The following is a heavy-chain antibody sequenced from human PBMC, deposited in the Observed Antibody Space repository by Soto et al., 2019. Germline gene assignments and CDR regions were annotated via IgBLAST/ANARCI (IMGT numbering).Heavy chain of an antibody. CDR1: GGSISSGGYS. CDR2: IYHSGST. J-gene: IGHJ4*02. V-gene: IGHV4-30-2*01. CDR3: ARTTYYYDSSGYYVPLHYFDY. Sequence: PSETLSLTXAVSGGSISSGGYSWSWIRQPPGKGLEWIGYIYHSGSTYYNPSLKSRVTISVDRSKNQFSLKLSSVTAADTAVYYCARTTYYYDSSGYYVPLHYFDYWGQGTLVTVSS. D-gene: IGHD3-22*01.